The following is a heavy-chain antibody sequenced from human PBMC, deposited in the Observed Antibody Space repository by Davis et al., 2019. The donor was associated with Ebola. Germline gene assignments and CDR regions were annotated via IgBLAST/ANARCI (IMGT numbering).Heavy chain of an antibody. CDR3: ARDFKKTTVTRLYYYYYGMDV. CDR2: INPNSGGT. V-gene: IGHV1-2*04. Sequence: ASVKVSCKASGYTFTGYYMHWVRQAPGQGLEWMGWINPNSGGTNYAQKFQGWVTMTRDTSISTAYMELSRLRSDDTAVYYCARDFKKTTVTRLYYYYYGMDVWGQGTTVTVSS. D-gene: IGHD4-11*01. J-gene: IGHJ6*02. CDR1: GYTFTGYY.